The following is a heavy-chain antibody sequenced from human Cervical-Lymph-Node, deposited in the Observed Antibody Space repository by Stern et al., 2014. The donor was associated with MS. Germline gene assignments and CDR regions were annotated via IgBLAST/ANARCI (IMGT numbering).Heavy chain of an antibody. CDR3: ASTSGWFDS. V-gene: IGHV3-21*01. J-gene: IGHJ5*01. CDR2: ISSSSSNI. CDR1: GFNFRTYS. Sequence: EVQLVESGGGLVKPGGSLTLSFAASGFNFRTYSMHWVRQAPGQRLEWVSFISSSSSNIKYADAVKGRFTISRDNAKNSLFLQMSSLRVEDTAVYYCASTSGWFDSWGQGIQVTVSS.